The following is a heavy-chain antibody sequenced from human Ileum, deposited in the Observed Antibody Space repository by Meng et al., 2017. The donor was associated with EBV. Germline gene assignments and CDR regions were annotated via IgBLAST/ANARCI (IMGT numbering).Heavy chain of an antibody. CDR2: MNSNSGNT. Sequence: QVELVQSGAEVKKPGASVKVSFNASGYTFINHDIDWFRQAPGQGLEWMGWMNSNSGNTGYGQKFQDRVTMTRNTSISTAYMELSSLTSEDTALYYCARGSGAGGRDWFDPWGQGTLVTVSS. CDR3: ARGSGAGGRDWFDP. CDR1: GYTFINHD. V-gene: IGHV1-8*02. D-gene: IGHD3-16*01. J-gene: IGHJ5*02.